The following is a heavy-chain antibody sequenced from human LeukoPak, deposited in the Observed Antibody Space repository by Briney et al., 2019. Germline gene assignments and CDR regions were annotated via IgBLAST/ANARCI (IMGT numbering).Heavy chain of an antibody. CDR3: ARGGRGPAAIDY. D-gene: IGHD2-2*01. CDR2: INHSGST. V-gene: IGHV4-34*01. CDR1: GGSFSGYY. J-gene: IGHJ4*02. Sequence: SETLSLTCAVYGGSFSGYYWSWIRQPPGKGLEWIGEINHSGSTNYNPSLKSRVTISVDTSKNQSSLKLSSVTAADTAVYYCARGGRGPAAIDYWGQGTLVTVSS.